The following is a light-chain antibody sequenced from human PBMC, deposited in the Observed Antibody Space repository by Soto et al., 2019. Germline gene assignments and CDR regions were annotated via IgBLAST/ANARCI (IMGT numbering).Light chain of an antibody. CDR2: GND. CDR3: EAWDDSLNGYV. Sequence: QPVLTQPPSASGTPGQRVTISCSGSSSNIGTNPINWYQQLPGTAPKLLIFGNDQRPSGVPDRFSGSKSGTSASLAVSGLLSEDEADYFCEAWDDSLNGYVFGTGTKLTVL. CDR1: SSNIGTNP. V-gene: IGLV1-44*01. J-gene: IGLJ1*01.